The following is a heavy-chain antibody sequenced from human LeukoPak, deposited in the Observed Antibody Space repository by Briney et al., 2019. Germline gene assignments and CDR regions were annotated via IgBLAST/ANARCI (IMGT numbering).Heavy chain of an antibody. D-gene: IGHD2-15*01. J-gene: IGHJ4*02. CDR2: IYYSGST. CDR1: GGSINNHY. V-gene: IGHV4-59*11. CDR3: ARWSLRGCSGSPCFDY. Sequence: SETLSLTCTVSGGSINNHYWSWIRQPPGKGLEWVGYIYYSGSTKYNPSLKSRVTISVDTSKNQFSLKLSSVTAADTAVYYCARWSLRGCSGSPCFDYWGQGTLVTVSS.